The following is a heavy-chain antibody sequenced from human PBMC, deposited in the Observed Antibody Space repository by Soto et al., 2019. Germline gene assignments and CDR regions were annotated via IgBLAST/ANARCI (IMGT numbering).Heavy chain of an antibody. CDR2: ISSSGSTI. V-gene: IGHV3-48*03. CDR1: GFTFSSYE. CDR3: ARDRLLIQYLTGDWYFDL. J-gene: IGHJ2*01. D-gene: IGHD4-4*01. Sequence: GGSLRLSCAASGFTFSSYEMNWVRQAPGKGLEWVSYISSSGSTIYYADSVKGRFTISRDNAKNSLYLQMNSLRAEDTAVYYCARDRLLIQYLTGDWYFDLWGRGTLVTVSS.